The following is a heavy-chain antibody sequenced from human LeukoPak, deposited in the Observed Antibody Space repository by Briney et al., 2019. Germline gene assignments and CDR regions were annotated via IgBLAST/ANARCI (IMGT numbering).Heavy chain of an antibody. Sequence: ASVKVSCKASGYTFSSYGISWVRQAPGQGLEWMGWISAYNGNTNYAQKLQGRVTMTTDTSTSTAYMELRSLRSDDTAVYYCARTYGNPPTRGMDVWGQGTTVTVSS. V-gene: IGHV1-18*01. CDR3: ARTYGNPPTRGMDV. J-gene: IGHJ6*02. D-gene: IGHD4-23*01. CDR2: ISAYNGNT. CDR1: GYTFSSYG.